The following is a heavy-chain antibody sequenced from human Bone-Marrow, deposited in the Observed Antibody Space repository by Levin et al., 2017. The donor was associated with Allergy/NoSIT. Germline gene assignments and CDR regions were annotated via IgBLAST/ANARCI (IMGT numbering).Heavy chain of an antibody. D-gene: IGHD6-19*01. CDR1: GFTFSSYS. J-gene: IGHJ4*02. CDR3: ARGGSSGRGRFDY. CDR2: ISSSSTTI. V-gene: IGHV3-48*02. Sequence: AGESLKISCAASGFTFSSYSMNWVRQAPGKGLEWVSYISSSSTTIYYADSVKGRFTISRDNAENSLYLQMNSLRDEDTAVYYCARGGSSGRGRFDYWGQGTLVTVSS.